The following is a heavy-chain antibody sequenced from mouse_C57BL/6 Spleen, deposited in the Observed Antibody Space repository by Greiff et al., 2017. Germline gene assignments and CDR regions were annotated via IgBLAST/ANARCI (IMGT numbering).Heavy chain of an antibody. J-gene: IGHJ1*03. CDR3: ARGDGSSPRWYFDV. CDR1: GYTFTSYW. CDR2: IDPSVSYT. V-gene: IGHV1-69*01. D-gene: IGHD1-1*01. Sequence: QVQLQQPGAELVMPGASVKLSCKASGYTFTSYWMHWVKQRPGQGLEWIGEIDPSVSYTNYNQKFKGKSTLTVDKSSSTAYMQLSSLTSEDSAVYYCARGDGSSPRWYFDVWGTGTTVTVSS.